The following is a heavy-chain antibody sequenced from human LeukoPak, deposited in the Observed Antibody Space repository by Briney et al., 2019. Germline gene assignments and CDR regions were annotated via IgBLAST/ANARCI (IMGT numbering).Heavy chain of an antibody. CDR3: ARDLIAVRYYYGLGIDF. V-gene: IGHV3-74*01. CDR1: GFTFSSYW. CDR2: INSDGSST. D-gene: IGHD3-10*01. J-gene: IGHJ4*02. Sequence: GGSLRLSCAASGFTFSSYWMHWVRQAPGKGLVWVSRINSDGSSTSYADSVKGRFTISRDNAKNSLYLQMNSLRAEDTAVYYCARDLIAVRYYYGLGIDFWGQGTLVTVSS.